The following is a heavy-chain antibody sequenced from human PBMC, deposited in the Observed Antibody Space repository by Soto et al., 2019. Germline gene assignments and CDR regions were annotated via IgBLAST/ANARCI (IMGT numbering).Heavy chain of an antibody. J-gene: IGHJ6*02. V-gene: IGHV1-2*04. D-gene: IGHD6-13*01. CDR2: INPNSGGT. CDR3: ARGRIAAATRYYGMDV. Sequence: ASVKVSCKASGYTFTGYYMHWVRQAPGQGLEWMGWINPNSGGTNYAQKFQGWVTMTRDTSISTAYMELSRLRSDDTAVYYCARGRIAAATRYYGMDVWGQGTTVTFCS. CDR1: GYTFTGYY.